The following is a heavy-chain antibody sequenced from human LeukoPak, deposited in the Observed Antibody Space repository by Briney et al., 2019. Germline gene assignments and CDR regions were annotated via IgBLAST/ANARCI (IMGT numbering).Heavy chain of an antibody. CDR2: INHSGST. V-gene: IGHV4-34*01. J-gene: IGHJ4*02. D-gene: IGHD3-16*01. Sequence: PSETLSLTCAVSGGSFSGYYWSWIPQPPGKGLEWIGEINHSGSTNYNPSLKSRVTISVDTSKNQFPLKLSSVTAADTAVYYCASLRRGELYSLCYWGQGTLVTVSS. CDR1: GGSFSGYY. CDR3: ASLRRGELYSLCY.